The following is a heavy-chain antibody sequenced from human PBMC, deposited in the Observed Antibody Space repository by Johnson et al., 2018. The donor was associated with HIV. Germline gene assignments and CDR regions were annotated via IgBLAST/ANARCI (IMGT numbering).Heavy chain of an antibody. D-gene: IGHD3-16*01. CDR3: ARGLTGEQGDI. Sequence: EVQLVESGGGLVQPGRSLRLSCAASGFTFDDYAMHWVRQAPGKGLEWVSGISWNSGSIGYADSVKGRFTIFRDNSKNTLYLQMHSLRAEDTAVYYCARGLTGEQGDIWGQGTMVNVSS. CDR1: GFTFDDYA. J-gene: IGHJ3*02. V-gene: IGHV3-9*01. CDR2: ISWNSGSI.